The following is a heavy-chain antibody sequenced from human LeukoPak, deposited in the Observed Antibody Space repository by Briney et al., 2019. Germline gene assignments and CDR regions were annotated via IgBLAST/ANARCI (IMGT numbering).Heavy chain of an antibody. V-gene: IGHV3-15*07. D-gene: IGHD2-21*02. CDR1: GFTFSNAW. CDR2: IKSKTDGGTT. Sequence: GGSLSLSCAASGFTFSNAWRNWVRQAPGKGLEWVGRIKSKTDGGTTDYAAPVKGRFTISRDESKNTLYLQMNSLKTEDTAVYYCTTAYCGGDCYFFRDAFDIWGQGTMVTVSS. J-gene: IGHJ3*02. CDR3: TTAYCGGDCYFFRDAFDI.